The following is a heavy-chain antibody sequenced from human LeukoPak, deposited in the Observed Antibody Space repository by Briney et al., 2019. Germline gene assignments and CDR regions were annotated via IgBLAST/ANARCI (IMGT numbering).Heavy chain of an antibody. J-gene: IGHJ6*02. D-gene: IGHD1-1*01. CDR2: IYHSGST. CDR3: ARATSIPGYGMDV. V-gene: IGHV4-30-2*01. Sequence: SETLSLTCAVSGGSISSGGYSWSWIRQPPGKGLEWIGYIYHSGSTYYSPSLKSRVTISVDRSKNQFSLKLSSVTAADTAVYYCARATSIPGYGMDVWGQGTTVTVSS. CDR1: GGSISSGGYS.